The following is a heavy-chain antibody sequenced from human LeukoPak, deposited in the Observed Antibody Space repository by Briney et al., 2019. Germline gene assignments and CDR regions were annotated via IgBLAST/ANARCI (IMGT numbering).Heavy chain of an antibody. J-gene: IGHJ5*02. CDR3: ARDRPNYYGSDGHYYRRDGDH. D-gene: IGHD3-22*01. Sequence: PGGSLRLSCEASGFTFSIYAMSWVRQTPGKGLQWVSSITSRDGTTYYADSVKGQFTISRDNSENTLYLRMSSLRAEDTAIYYCARDRPNYYGSDGHYYRRDGDHWGQGTLVTVSS. CDR1: GFTFSIYA. V-gene: IGHV3-23*01. CDR2: ITSRDGTT.